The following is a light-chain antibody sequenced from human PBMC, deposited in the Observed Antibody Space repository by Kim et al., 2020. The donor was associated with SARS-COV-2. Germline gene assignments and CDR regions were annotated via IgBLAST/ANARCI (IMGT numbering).Light chain of an antibody. CDR3: QQYDELPLT. J-gene: IGKJ1*01. CDR1: QDIRNV. Sequence: SRDVWKRVTITCPSSQDIRNVKWYQQKPGKAPGLLIHGASNFETGVPSRFSGSGSGTNFHLTISGLQPEDFATYHCQQYDELPLTFGQGTKVDIK. CDR2: GAS. V-gene: IGKV1-33*01.